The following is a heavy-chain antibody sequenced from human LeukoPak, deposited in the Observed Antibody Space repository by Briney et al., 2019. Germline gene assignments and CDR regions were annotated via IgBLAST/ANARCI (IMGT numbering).Heavy chain of an antibody. V-gene: IGHV3-23*01. Sequence: PGGSLRLSCAASGFTFSSSAMSWVRQAPGKGLEWVSAISNNGGYTYYADSVQGRFTISRDNSKSTLCLQMNSLTAEDTAMYYCTRDLAAAATWGQGTLVTVSS. D-gene: IGHD6-13*01. CDR3: TRDLAAAAT. J-gene: IGHJ5*02. CDR2: ISNNGGYT. CDR1: GFTFSSSA.